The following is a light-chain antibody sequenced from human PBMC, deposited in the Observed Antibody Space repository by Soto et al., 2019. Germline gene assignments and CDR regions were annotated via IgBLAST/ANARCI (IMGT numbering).Light chain of an antibody. CDR2: GAS. Sequence: EIVMTQSPATLSVSPGERATLSCRASQSVSSHVAWYQQKPGQAPRLLIYGASTRATGIPARFSGSGSGTEYTLTIRSLQSEDIAVYYCQRYNNWPMYTFGQGTKLEI. J-gene: IGKJ2*01. CDR3: QRYNNWPMYT. V-gene: IGKV3-15*01. CDR1: QSVSSH.